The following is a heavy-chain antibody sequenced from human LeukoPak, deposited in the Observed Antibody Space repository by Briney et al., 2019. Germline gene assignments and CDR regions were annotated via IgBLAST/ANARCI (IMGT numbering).Heavy chain of an antibody. D-gene: IGHD2-21*01. Sequence: GGSLRLSCAASGXTFDDYGVSWVRQAPGKGLEWVSGINWNGGSTGYADSVKGRFTISRDNAKNSLYLQMNSLRAEDTALYYCARALGGDYDYWGQGTLVTVSS. J-gene: IGHJ4*02. CDR1: GXTFDDYG. CDR2: INWNGGST. V-gene: IGHV3-20*04. CDR3: ARALGGDYDY.